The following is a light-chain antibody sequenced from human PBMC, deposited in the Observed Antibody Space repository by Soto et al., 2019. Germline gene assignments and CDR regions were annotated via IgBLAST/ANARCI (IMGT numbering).Light chain of an antibody. CDR1: SSNIGAGYD. J-gene: IGLJ2*01. Sequence: QYVLTQPPSVSGAPGQRVTISCTGSSSNIGAGYDVHWYQQLPGAAPELPIYGNSNRPSGVPDRFSGSKSGTSASLAITGLQAEDEADYYFQSYDISLSVVFGGGTKVTVL. V-gene: IGLV1-40*01. CDR3: QSYDISLSVV. CDR2: GNS.